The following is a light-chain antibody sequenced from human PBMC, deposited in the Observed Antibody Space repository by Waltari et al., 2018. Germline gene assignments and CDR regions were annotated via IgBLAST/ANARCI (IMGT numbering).Light chain of an antibody. V-gene: IGKV3-15*01. CDR2: GAS. CDR3: QQYNNWPPT. Sequence: ELVMTQSPVTLSVSPGERATLSCRASQSVSGDLAWYQQKPGQAPRLLIYGASTRATGIPVRFSGSGSGTEFTLTISSLQSEDLAIYYCQQYNNWPPTFGGGTKVEIK. J-gene: IGKJ4*01. CDR1: QSVSGD.